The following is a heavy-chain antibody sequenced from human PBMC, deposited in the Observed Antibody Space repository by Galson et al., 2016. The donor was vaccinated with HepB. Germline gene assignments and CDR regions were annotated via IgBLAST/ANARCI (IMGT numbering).Heavy chain of an antibody. Sequence: SLRLSCAASGFTFSNYAMNWVRQAPGKGLEWVSAISGRGGSTFYAESVKGRFTISRDSSRNTLYLQMNSLRAEDTAVYDCARWDRGYMFVEEACDSWGQGT. J-gene: IGHJ3*02. V-gene: IGHV3-23*01. D-gene: IGHD5-18*01. CDR1: GFTFSNYA. CDR3: ARWDRGYMFVEEACDS. CDR2: ISGRGGST.